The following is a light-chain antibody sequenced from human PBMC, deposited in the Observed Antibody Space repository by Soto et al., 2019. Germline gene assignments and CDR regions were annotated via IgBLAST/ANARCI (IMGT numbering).Light chain of an antibody. CDR2: ELS. CDR1: QSLLHGDGKTY. J-gene: IGKJ4*01. CDR3: RQTKQLLVT. V-gene: IGKV2D-29*01. Sequence: DIVMTQTPLSLSVTPGQPASISCKSSQSLLHGDGKTYLFWYLQKPGQPPQLLIYELSTRLCGGPDRCSGSGSGTDFTLEISRVEAEDVGVYYWRQTKQLLVTFGGGTKVEIK.